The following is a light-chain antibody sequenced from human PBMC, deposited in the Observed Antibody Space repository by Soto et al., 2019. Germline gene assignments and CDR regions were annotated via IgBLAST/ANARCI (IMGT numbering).Light chain of an antibody. J-gene: IGLJ1*01. CDR1: SSDVGAFNY. CDR2: EIN. V-gene: IGLV2-8*01. CDR3: SSYAGINIYV. Sequence: QSVLTQPPSASGSPGQSVTISCTGTSSDVGAFNYVSWYQQHPGKAPKLMIFEINKRPPGVPDRFSGSKSGHTAPLTVSGLQAEDEADYYCSSYAGINIYVFGGGTKVTVL.